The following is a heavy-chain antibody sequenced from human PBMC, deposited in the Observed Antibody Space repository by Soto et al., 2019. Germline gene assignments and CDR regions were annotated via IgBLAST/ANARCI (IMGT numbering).Heavy chain of an antibody. CDR2: MSYDGSDK. V-gene: IGHV3-30-3*01. CDR3: ASARLDTPALEY. CDR1: GFSFRSYA. J-gene: IGHJ4*02. Sequence: QVQRVESWGGVVQPGRSLRLSCAASGFSFRSYAMHWVRQAPGKGLEWVAVMSYDGSDKDYADSVKGRFTLSRDNSKNTLYLQMSSLRAEDTSVYYCASARLDTPALEYWGQGTLVTVSS. D-gene: IGHD2-2*01.